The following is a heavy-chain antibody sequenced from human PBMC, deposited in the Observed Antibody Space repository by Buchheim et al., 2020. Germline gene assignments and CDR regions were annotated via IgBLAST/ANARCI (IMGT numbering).Heavy chain of an antibody. Sequence: QVQLVQSGAEVKKPGASVKVSCKASGYTFTSYDINWVRQATGQGLEWMGWMNPNSGNTGYAQKFQGRVTMTRKTSISTAYMELSSLRSEDTAVYYCAVLTRTVADNYYYYYMDVWGKGTT. CDR3: AVLTRTVADNYYYYYMDV. V-gene: IGHV1-8*01. D-gene: IGHD4-23*01. CDR2: MNPNSGNT. J-gene: IGHJ6*03. CDR1: GYTFTSYD.